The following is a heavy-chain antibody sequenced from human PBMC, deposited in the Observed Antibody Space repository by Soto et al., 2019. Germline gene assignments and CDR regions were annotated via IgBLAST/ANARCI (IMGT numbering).Heavy chain of an antibody. CDR3: ARGRGGTYDAFDI. Sequence: QVQLRESGPGLVKPSETLSLTCTVSSGSIGTYFWSWIRQPPGKGLEWIGYIYYSGTTNYNPSLKSRVRIFLDTSKNQFTRRLSSVTAADTAVYYCARGRGGTYDAFDIWGQGTLVTVSS. J-gene: IGHJ3*02. V-gene: IGHV4-59*01. D-gene: IGHD3-16*01. CDR2: IYYSGTT. CDR1: SGSIGTYF.